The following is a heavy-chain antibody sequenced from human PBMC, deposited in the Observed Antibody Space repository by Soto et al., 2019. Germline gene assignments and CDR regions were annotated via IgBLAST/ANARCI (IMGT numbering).Heavy chain of an antibody. V-gene: IGHV4-59*11. D-gene: IGHD3-9*01. CDR1: GASIRTHY. J-gene: IGHJ4*02. CDR3: GRGVSDILTGYYPLDS. Sequence: SETLSLTCSVSGASIRTHYWNWIRQSPGRGLQWIGYIYYSGSTNYNPSLKSRVTISVDTSKSQFSLKLSSVTAADTAVYYCGRGVSDILTGYYPLDSWGQGTLVTVSS. CDR2: IYYSGST.